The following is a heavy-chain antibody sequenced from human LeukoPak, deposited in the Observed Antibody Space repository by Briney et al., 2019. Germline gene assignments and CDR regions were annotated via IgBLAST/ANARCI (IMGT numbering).Heavy chain of an antibody. J-gene: IGHJ4*02. CDR3: ARVVSSGWTDY. V-gene: IGHV1-2*02. Sequence: ASVKVSCKASGYTFTSYAMNWVRQAPGQGLEWMGWINPNSGGTNYAQKFQGRVTMTRDTSISTAYMELSRLRSDDTAVYYRARVVSSGWTDYWGQGTLVTVSS. CDR1: GYTFTSYA. D-gene: IGHD6-19*01. CDR2: INPNSGGT.